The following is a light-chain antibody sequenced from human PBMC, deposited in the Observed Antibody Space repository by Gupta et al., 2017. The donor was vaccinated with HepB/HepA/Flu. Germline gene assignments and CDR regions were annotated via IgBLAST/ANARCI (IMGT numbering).Light chain of an antibody. Sequence: QSALTPPASVSGSPGRSITMSCTGTSSDVGYYNLDSWYQQPPGKAPRLIIYEVSKRPSVVSNRFSCSKSANTSSLTIAGLQAEDEAYYYCCSDAGGSPYVIFGGGTKLTVL. CDR2: EVS. J-gene: IGLJ2*01. CDR1: SSDVGYYNL. V-gene: IGLV2-23*02. CDR3: CSDAGGSPYVI.